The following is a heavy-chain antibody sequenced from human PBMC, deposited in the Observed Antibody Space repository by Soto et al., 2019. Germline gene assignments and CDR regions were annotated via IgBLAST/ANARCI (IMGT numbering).Heavy chain of an antibody. Sequence: EVQLLESGGGLVQPGGSLRVSCAASRFTFDDYAMSWVRRSPGKGLEWVSSISSSADTTHYADSVRGRFTISRDNSRKTLYLQMNSLRDGDTAIYYCGKGRRTSTLEPERCGQGTLVTVSS. CDR2: ISSSADTT. J-gene: IGHJ4*02. D-gene: IGHD3-3*01. V-gene: IGHV3-23*01. CDR1: RFTFDDYA. CDR3: GKGRRTSTLEPER.